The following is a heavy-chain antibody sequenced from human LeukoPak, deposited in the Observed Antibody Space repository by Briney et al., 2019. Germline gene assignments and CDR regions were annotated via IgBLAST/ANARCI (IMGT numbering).Heavy chain of an antibody. Sequence: GGSLRLSCAASGFTFSDHYMDWVRQAPGKGREWVGRTRNKANSYTTEYAASVKGRFTISRDDSKNSLYLQMNSLKTEDTAVYYCTSLDIVVVPASKEGNWFDPWGQGTLVTVSS. CDR3: TSLDIVVVPASKEGNWFDP. J-gene: IGHJ5*02. CDR2: TRNKANSYTT. CDR1: GFTFSDHY. V-gene: IGHV3-72*01. D-gene: IGHD2-2*01.